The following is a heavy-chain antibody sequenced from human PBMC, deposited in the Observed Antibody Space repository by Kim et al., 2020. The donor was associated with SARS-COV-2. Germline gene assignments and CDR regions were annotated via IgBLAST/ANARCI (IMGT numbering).Heavy chain of an antibody. V-gene: IGHV4-39*01. CDR2: IYYSGST. CDR3: ARQPDDYEYYFDY. Sequence: SETLSLTCTVSGGSISSSSYYWGWIRQPPGKGLEWIGSIYYSGSTYYNPSLKSRVTISVDTSKNQFSLKLSSVTAADTAVYYCARQPDDYEYYFDYWGQG. D-gene: IGHD4-17*01. J-gene: IGHJ4*02. CDR1: GGSISSSSYY.